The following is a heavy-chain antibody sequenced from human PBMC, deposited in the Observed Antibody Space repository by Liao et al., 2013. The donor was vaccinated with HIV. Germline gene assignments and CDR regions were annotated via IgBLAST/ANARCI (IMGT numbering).Heavy chain of an antibody. D-gene: IGHD3-3*01. CDR1: GGSISSGRYS. CDR2: IYGSGST. V-gene: IGHV4-30-2*01. Sequence: QLQLQESGPGLVKPSQTLSLTCAVSGGSISSGRYSWNWIRQPPGKSLEWIGYIYGSGSTFYNPSLKSRVTISVDRSKDQFSLKLSSVTAADTAVYYCARGFDFWSGYFRFDYWGQGTLGTVSS. J-gene: IGHJ4*02. CDR3: ARGFDFWSGYFRFDY.